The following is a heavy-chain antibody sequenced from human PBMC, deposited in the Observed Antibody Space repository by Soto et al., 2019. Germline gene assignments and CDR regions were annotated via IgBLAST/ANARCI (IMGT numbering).Heavy chain of an antibody. CDR2: IYYSGST. D-gene: IGHD4-17*01. Sequence: SETLSLTCTVSGGSVSSGSHYWSWIRQPPGKGLEWIANIYYSGSTNYNPSLKSRVTISVDTSKNQFSLKLSSVTAADTAVYFCARYGDYVISFDFWGQGTLVTVSS. J-gene: IGHJ4*02. CDR1: GGSVSSGSHY. CDR3: ARYGDYVISFDF. V-gene: IGHV4-61*01.